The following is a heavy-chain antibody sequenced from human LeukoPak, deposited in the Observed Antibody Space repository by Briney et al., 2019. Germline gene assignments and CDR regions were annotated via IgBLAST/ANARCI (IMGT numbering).Heavy chain of an antibody. V-gene: IGHV4-59*04. D-gene: IGHD1-1*01. Sequence: SETLSLTCTVSGGSISSYYWSWIRQPPGKGLEWIASLHFNGHTYSNPSLSSRVIMSIDTSANQFSLKLTSLIAADTAVYYCAKLPTGFPNWFDPWGQGTLVTVSS. CDR3: AKLPTGFPNWFDP. CDR2: LHFNGHT. CDR1: GGSISSYY. J-gene: IGHJ5*02.